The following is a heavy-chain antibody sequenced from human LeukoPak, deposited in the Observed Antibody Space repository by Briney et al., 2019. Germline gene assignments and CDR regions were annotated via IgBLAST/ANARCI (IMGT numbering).Heavy chain of an antibody. CDR3: ARRLEWLLWPNAFDI. CDR2: INHSGST. D-gene: IGHD3-3*01. CDR1: GGSFSGYY. V-gene: IGHV4-34*01. Sequence: KPSETLSLTCAVYGGSFSGYYWSWIRQPPGKGLEWIGEINHSGSTNYNPSLKSRVTISVDTSKNQFSLKLSSVTAADTAVYYCARRLEWLLWPNAFDIWGQGTMVTVSS. J-gene: IGHJ3*02.